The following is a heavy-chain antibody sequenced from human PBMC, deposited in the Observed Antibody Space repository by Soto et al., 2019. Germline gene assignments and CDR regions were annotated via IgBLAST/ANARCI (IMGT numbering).Heavy chain of an antibody. CDR2: MNPNSGNT. D-gene: IGHD3-9*01. Sequence: ASVKVSCKASGYTFTSYDINWVRQATGQGLEWMGWMNPNSGNTGYAQKFQGRVTMTRNTSISTAYMELSSLRSEDTAVYYCARGFYLTGYYCYYYMDVWGKGTTVTVSS. V-gene: IGHV1-8*01. CDR3: ARGFYLTGYYCYYYMDV. J-gene: IGHJ6*03. CDR1: GYTFTSYD.